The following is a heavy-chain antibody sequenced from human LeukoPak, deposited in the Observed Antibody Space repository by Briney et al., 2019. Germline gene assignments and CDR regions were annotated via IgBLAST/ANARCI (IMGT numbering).Heavy chain of an antibody. V-gene: IGHV3-66*01. J-gene: IGHJ4*02. CDR2: IYSGRST. CDR1: GXTVSSNY. D-gene: IGHD6-19*01. CDR3: ARGGSSGWYYFDF. Sequence: PGWSLRLSWAASGXTVSSNYVSWVRQAPGKGLEWVSVIYSGRSTNYADSVKGRFTISRDNSKSTVFLQMNSLRAEDTAVYYCARGGSSGWYYFDFWGQGILVTVSS.